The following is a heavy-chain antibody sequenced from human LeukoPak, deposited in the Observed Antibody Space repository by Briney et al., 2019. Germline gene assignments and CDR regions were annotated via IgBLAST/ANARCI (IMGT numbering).Heavy chain of an antibody. V-gene: IGHV4-59*08. D-gene: IGHD6-19*01. CDR3: VVTQKWLAFDY. Sequence: SETLSLTCTVSGGSISSHYWSWIRQPPGKGLEWIGYIYYSGSTNYNPSLKSRVTISVDTSKNQFSLRLTSVTAADTAVYYCVVTQKWLAFDYWGQGILVTVSS. CDR1: GGSISSHY. CDR2: IYYSGST. J-gene: IGHJ4*02.